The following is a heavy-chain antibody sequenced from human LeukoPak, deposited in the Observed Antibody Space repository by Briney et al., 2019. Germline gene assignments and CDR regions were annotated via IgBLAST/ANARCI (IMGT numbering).Heavy chain of an antibody. CDR1: GYTFTSYA. V-gene: IGHV1-3*01. CDR2: INAGNGNT. D-gene: IGHD2-2*02. CDR3: ARFEYRRGYFDY. Sequence: ASVKVSCKASGYTFTSYAMHWVRQAPGQRLEWMGWINAGNGNTKYSQKLQGRVTMTTDTSTSTAYMELRSLRSDDTAVYYCARFEYRRGYFDYWGQGTLDTVSS. J-gene: IGHJ4*02.